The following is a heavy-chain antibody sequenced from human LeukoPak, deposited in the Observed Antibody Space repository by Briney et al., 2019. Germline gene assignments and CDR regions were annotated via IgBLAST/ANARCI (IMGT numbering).Heavy chain of an antibody. V-gene: IGHV3-23*01. CDR2: ISGSGGST. J-gene: IGHJ4*02. D-gene: IGHD5-12*01. CDR1: GPSFSANA. Sequence: GGSLRLSCAASGPSFSANAMTWVRQAPGKGLEWVSAISGSGGSTYYADSVKGRFTISRDNSKNTLYLQMNSLRAEDTAVYYCAKGYSGYDWSHDYWGQGTLVTVSS. CDR3: AKGYSGYDWSHDY.